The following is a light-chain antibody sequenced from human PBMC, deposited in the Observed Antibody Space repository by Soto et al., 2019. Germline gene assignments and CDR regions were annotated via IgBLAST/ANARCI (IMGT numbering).Light chain of an antibody. CDR2: DAS. V-gene: IGKV3-20*01. CDR3: QQYGSSPWM. CDR1: QSVSSSF. Sequence: EILFTQPPGTLSLSPGWISTLSCSASQSVSSSFLAWYQQKPGQAPRLLIYDASSRATGIPDKFSGSGSGTDFTLTISRLEPEDFAVYYCQQYGSSPWMFGQGTKVDIK. J-gene: IGKJ1*01.